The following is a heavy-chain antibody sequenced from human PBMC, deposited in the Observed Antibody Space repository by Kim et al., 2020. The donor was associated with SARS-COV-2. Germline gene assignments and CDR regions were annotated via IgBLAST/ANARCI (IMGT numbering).Heavy chain of an antibody. V-gene: IGHV2-5*01. Sequence: SGPTLVKPTQTLTLTCTFSGFSLSTSGVGVGWIRQPPGKALEWLALIYWNDDKRYSPSLKSRLTITKDTSKNQVVLTMTNMDPVDTATYYCAHLQGYYDYVWGSYRYYGYFDYWGQGTLVTVSS. D-gene: IGHD3-16*02. CDR2: IYWNDDK. CDR3: AHLQGYYDYVWGSYRYYGYFDY. CDR1: GFSLSTSGVG. J-gene: IGHJ4*02.